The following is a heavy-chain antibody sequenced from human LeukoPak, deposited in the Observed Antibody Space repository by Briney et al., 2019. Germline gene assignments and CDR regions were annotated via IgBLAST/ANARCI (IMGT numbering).Heavy chain of an antibody. CDR1: GFTFSSYS. Sequence: GGSLRLSCAASGFTFSSYSMNWVRQAPGKGLEWVSSISSSSSYIYYADSVKGRFTISRDNAKNSLYLQMNSLRAEDTAVYHCARRSATKDAFDIWGQGTMVTVSS. J-gene: IGHJ3*02. CDR3: ARRSATKDAFDI. CDR2: ISSSSSYI. V-gene: IGHV3-21*01.